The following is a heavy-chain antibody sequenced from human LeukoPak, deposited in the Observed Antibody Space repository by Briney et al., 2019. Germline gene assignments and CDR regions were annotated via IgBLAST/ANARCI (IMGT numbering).Heavy chain of an antibody. CDR2: ITFNSETI. CDR1: GFTFKSYS. D-gene: IGHD5-24*01. J-gene: IGHJ5*02. CDR3: ARGGDGYNRPIDWFDP. Sequence: PGGSLRLSCVTSGFTFKSYSMNWVRQAPGKGLEWLSYITFNSETIYYADSVKGRFTISRDNAKNTLYLQMNSLRAEDTAVYYCARGGDGYNRPIDWFDPWGQGTLVTVSS. V-gene: IGHV3-48*04.